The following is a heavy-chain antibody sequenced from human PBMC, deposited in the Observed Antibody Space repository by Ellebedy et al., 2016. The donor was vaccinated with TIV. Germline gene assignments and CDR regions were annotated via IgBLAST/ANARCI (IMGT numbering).Heavy chain of an antibody. CDR2: ISWNSGEI. CDR3: AKDRGYGGRSLLHY. V-gene: IGHV3-9*01. D-gene: IGHD4-23*01. CDR1: GFPFSAYA. J-gene: IGHJ4*02. Sequence: GGSLRLXCTASGFPFSAYAMSWVRQAPGKGLEWVSGISWNSGEIGYADSVKGRFTIYRDNAKNSLYLEMNSLRGEDTALYYCAKDRGYGGRSLLHYWGQGTLVTVSS.